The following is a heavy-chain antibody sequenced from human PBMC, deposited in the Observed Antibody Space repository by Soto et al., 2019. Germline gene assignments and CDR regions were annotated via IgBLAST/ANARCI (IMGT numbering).Heavy chain of an antibody. J-gene: IGHJ4*02. CDR1: GGSISSYY. CDR3: ARAPKVSGSSQTRPDF. Sequence: SETLYLTCTVSGGSISSYYWSWIRQPPGKGLEWIGYIYYSGSTNYNPSLKSRVTISVDTSKNQFSLNLTSVTAADTAVYYCARAPKVSGSSQTRPDFWGQGALVTVSS. V-gene: IGHV4-59*12. CDR2: IYYSGST. D-gene: IGHD6-6*01.